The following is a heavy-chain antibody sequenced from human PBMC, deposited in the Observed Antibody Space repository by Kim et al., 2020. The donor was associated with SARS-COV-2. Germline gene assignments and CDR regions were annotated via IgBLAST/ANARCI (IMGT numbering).Heavy chain of an antibody. Sequence: FGESVKGRCSIYRDNSKSTLYLQMNNLRPEDTAVYYCAKELGPYYFDSWGQGTLVTVSS. D-gene: IGHD7-27*01. CDR3: AKELGPYYFDS. J-gene: IGHJ4*02. V-gene: IGHV3-30*02.